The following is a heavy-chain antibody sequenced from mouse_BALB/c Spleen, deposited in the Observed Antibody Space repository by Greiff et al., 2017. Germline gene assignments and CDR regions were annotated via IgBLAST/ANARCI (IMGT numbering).Heavy chain of an antibody. D-gene: IGHD2-4*01. CDR2: ILPGSGST. J-gene: IGHJ4*01. Sequence: QVQLQQSGAELMKPGASVKISCKATGYTFSSYWIEWVKQRPGHGLEWIGEILPGSGSTNYNEKFKGKATFTADTSSNTAYMQLSSLTSEDSAVYYCARSGEITTNAMDYWGQGTSVTVSS. CDR1: GYTFSSYW. V-gene: IGHV1-9*01. CDR3: ARSGEITTNAMDY.